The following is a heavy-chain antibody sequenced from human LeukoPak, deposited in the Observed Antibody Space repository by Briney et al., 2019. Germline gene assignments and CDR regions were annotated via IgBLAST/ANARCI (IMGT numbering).Heavy chain of an antibody. CDR3: TREGVYAPDPSSYHRDAFDI. J-gene: IGHJ3*02. D-gene: IGHD3-16*02. V-gene: IGHV1-69*04. Sequence: SVNVSCKASGGSFSSYVITWVRQAPGQGLEWMGRIIPVLGVSNFAQKFQGGVTITAEKSTNTAQMELSRLESGDTAVYYCTREGVYAPDPSSYHRDAFDIWGQGTEVIVSS. CDR2: IIPVLGVS. CDR1: GGSFSSYV.